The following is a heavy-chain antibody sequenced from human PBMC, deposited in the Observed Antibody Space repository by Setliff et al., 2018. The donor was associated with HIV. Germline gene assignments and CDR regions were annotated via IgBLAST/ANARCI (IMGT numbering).Heavy chain of an antibody. CDR1: GFTFSSYS. V-gene: IGHV3-48*01. Sequence: PGGSLRLSCAASGFTFSSYSMNWVRQAPGKGLEWLSYISGNSGTKYYADSVKGRFTISRDNAKNSLYLQMNSLRAEDMAIYYCTRTYYYDASGYYRPFDIWGQGTMVTVSS. CDR2: ISGNSGTK. J-gene: IGHJ3*02. D-gene: IGHD3-22*01. CDR3: TRTYYYDASGYYRPFDI.